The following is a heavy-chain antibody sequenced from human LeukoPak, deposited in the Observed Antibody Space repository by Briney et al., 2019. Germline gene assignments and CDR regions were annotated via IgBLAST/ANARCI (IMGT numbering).Heavy chain of an antibody. D-gene: IGHD2-2*01. Sequence: GASVKVSCKASGYTFTSYGINWVRQATGQGLAWMGWVNPNSGNTGYAQKFQGRVTMTRNTSISTAYMELSSLRSEDTAVYYCARGLEYGGPSYWGQGTLVTVSS. J-gene: IGHJ4*02. CDR1: GYTFTSYG. CDR3: ARGLEYGGPSY. V-gene: IGHV1-8*01. CDR2: VNPNSGNT.